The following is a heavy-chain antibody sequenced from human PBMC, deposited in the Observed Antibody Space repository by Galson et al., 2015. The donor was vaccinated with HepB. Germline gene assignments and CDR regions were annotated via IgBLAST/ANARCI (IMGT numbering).Heavy chain of an antibody. CDR3: ARGGLLGPAPGTRLGD. CDR1: GFTFLPYR. D-gene: IGHD6-13*01. J-gene: IGHJ4*02. CDR2: ISSSNDTM. V-gene: IGHV3-48*02. Sequence: SLRLSCAASGFTFLPYRLNWVRQAPGKGLEWVSYISSSNDTMYYADSVKGRFTISRDNAKNSLFLQMNSLRDDDAAVYSCARGGLLGPAPGTRLGDGGQGTLVTGSA.